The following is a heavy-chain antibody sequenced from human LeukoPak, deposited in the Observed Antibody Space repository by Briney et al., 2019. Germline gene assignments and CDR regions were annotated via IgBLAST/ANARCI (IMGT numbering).Heavy chain of an antibody. V-gene: IGHV3-30*04. J-gene: IGHJ2*01. Sequence: GGSLRLSCAASGFTFSSYAMHWVRQAPGKGLEWVAFISYDGSNKYYADSVKGRFTISRDNSKSTLSLQMNSLRAGDTAVYYCARDPSYESFDWYLDLWGRGSLVTVSS. CDR1: GFTFSSYA. CDR2: ISYDGSNK. CDR3: ARDPSYESFDWYLDL. D-gene: IGHD3-22*01.